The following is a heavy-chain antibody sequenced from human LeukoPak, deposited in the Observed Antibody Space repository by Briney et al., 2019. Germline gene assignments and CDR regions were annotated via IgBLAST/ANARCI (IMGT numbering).Heavy chain of an antibody. J-gene: IGHJ4*02. CDR1: GFTFSSYE. CDR2: ISSSGSTI. CDR3: ARDPGGVNFDY. V-gene: IGHV3-48*03. Sequence: PGGSLRLSCAASGFTFSSYEMNWVRPAPGKGLEWVSYISSSGSTIYYADSVKGRFTISRDNAKNSLYLQMNSLRAEDTAVYYCARDPGGVNFDYWGQGTLVTVSS. D-gene: IGHD3-3*01.